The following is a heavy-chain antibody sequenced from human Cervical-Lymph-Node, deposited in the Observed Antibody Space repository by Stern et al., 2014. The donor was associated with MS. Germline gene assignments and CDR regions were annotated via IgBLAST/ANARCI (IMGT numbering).Heavy chain of an antibody. J-gene: IGHJ4*02. D-gene: IGHD5/OR15-5a*01. V-gene: IGHV1-46*01. CDR3: ARDPSTTTPLYYFDY. CDR2: INPDACGT. CDR1: GYTFTRY. Sequence: VQLVQSGAEVRKPGASVKVSCKASGYTFTRYLHWGRQDPGQGPEWMGIINPDACGTDYGEKFQGRVTMSRDTSTNTVYMELSSLRSDDTAIYYCARDPSTTTPLYYFDYWGQGTLITVSS.